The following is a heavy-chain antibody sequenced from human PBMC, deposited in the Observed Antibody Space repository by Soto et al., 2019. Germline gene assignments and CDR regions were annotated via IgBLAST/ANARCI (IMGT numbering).Heavy chain of an antibody. Sequence: EVQLLESGGGLVQPAGSLTLTCIVSGFTSGKYAMSWVRQAPGKGLEWVSEIGGGGEYTNYADSVRGRFTMSRDNSKNTLYLHMSSLKVEDTAVYYCAKDEVAANGRADAFDIWGQGTVVTVSS. V-gene: IGHV3-23*01. CDR3: AKDEVAANGRADAFDI. J-gene: IGHJ3*02. CDR1: GFTSGKYA. CDR2: IGGGGEYT. D-gene: IGHD2-15*01.